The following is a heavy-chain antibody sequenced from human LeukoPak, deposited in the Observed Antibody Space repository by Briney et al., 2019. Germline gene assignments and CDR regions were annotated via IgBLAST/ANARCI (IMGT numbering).Heavy chain of an antibody. J-gene: IGHJ4*02. CDR3: ARDRGSTEFDY. Sequence: GGSLRLSCAASGFTFSRNWMHWVRQGPGKGLVWVSRINSDGSRISYADSVKGRFAISRDNAKNTLYLQMNSLRAEDTAVYYCARDRGSTEFDYWGQGTLVTVSS. D-gene: IGHD1-26*01. CDR2: INSDGSRI. V-gene: IGHV3-74*01. CDR1: GFTFSRNW.